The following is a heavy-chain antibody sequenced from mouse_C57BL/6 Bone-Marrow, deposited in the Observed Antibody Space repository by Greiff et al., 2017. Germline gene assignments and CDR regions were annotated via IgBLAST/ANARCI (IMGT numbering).Heavy chain of an antibody. CDR2: FHPYNDDT. CDR1: GYTFTTSP. J-gene: IGHJ2*01. V-gene: IGHV1-47*01. Sequence: QVQLQQSGAELVKPGASVKMSCKVSGYTFTTSPIEWMKQNHGQSLEWIGNFHPYNDDTKYNEQFKGKATLTVEKSSNTVYLEFSRLTSDDSAVYYSARSSTFFYYFDYWGQGTTLTVSS. D-gene: IGHD5-1*01. CDR3: ARSSTFFYYFDY.